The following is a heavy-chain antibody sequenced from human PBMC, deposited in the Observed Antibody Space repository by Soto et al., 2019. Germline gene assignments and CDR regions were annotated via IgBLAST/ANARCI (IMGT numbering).Heavy chain of an antibody. CDR1: GFTFSSYS. CDR2: ISSSSSTI. J-gene: IGHJ6*02. Sequence: GGSLRLSCAASGFTFSSYSMNWVRQAPGKGLEWVSYISSSSSTIYYADSVKGRFTISRDNVKNSLYLQMNSLRDEDTAVYYCARDSGMGYCTNGVCFAYYYYGMDVWGQGTTVTVSS. D-gene: IGHD2-8*01. CDR3: ARDSGMGYCTNGVCFAYYYYGMDV. V-gene: IGHV3-48*02.